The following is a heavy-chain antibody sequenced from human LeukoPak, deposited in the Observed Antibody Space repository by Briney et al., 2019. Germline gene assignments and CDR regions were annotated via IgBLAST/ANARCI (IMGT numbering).Heavy chain of an antibody. J-gene: IGHJ4*02. CDR2: ISGSGGST. Sequence: GGSLRLSCAASGFTFSSYAMSWVRQAPGKGLEWVSAISGSGGSTYYADSVKGRFTISRDNSKNTLYLQMNSLRAEDTAVYYCARGDTRLAAAANGYWGQGTPVTVSS. CDR3: ARGDTRLAAAANGY. V-gene: IGHV3-23*01. D-gene: IGHD2-15*01. CDR1: GFTFSSYA.